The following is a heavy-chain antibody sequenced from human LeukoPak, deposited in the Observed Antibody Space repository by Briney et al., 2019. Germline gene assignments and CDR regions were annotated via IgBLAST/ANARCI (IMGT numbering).Heavy chain of an antibody. V-gene: IGHV3-23*01. CDR1: GFTFSSYA. J-gene: IGHJ4*02. CDR3: AKDPYDSSGYYYGEPLDY. Sequence: GGSLRLSCAASGFTFSSYAMSWVRQAPGKGLEWVSAISGSGGSTYYADSVKGRFTISRDNSKNTLYLQMNSLRAEDTAVYYCAKDPYDSSGYYYGEPLDYWGQGTLVTVSS. CDR2: ISGSGGST. D-gene: IGHD3-22*01.